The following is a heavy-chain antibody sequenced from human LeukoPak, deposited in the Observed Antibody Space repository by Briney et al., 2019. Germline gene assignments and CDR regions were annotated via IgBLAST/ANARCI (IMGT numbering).Heavy chain of an antibody. V-gene: IGHV3-48*04. D-gene: IGHD3-22*01. CDR2: ISSSGSTI. Sequence: GGSLRLSCAASGFSVSDYWMTWVRQAPGKGLEWVSYISSSGSTIYYADSVKGRFTISRDNANNPLYLQMNSLRAEDTAVYYCARATYYYDSSGYPFLDYWGQGTLVTVSS. CDR3: ARATYYYDSSGYPFLDY. CDR1: GFSVSDYW. J-gene: IGHJ4*02.